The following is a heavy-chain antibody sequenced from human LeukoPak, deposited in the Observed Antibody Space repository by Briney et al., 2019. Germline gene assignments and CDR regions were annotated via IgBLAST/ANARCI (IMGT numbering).Heavy chain of an antibody. Sequence: GSLRLSCAASGFTVSSNYMRWVRQAPGKGLEWVSFIYSGGSTYYADSVKGRFTISRDNSKNTLYLQMNSLRAEDTAVYYCAKDPDIVLMVYEYYFDYWGQGTLVTVSS. CDR1: GFTVSSNY. CDR3: AKDPDIVLMVYEYYFDY. D-gene: IGHD2-8*01. V-gene: IGHV3-53*01. CDR2: IYSGGST. J-gene: IGHJ4*02.